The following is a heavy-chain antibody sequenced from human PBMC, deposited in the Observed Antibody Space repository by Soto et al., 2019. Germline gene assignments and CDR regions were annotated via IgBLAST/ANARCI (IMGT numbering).Heavy chain of an antibody. J-gene: IGHJ4*02. Sequence: QVQLQESGPGLVKPSATLSLTCIVSGGSISSYYWSWIRQPPGQGLEWIGDIYDSGSTNYNPSLKSRVTISLDTSKNQFSRKLSSVTAADTAVYYCASFSSSDYVSFYYLGQGTLVTVSS. CDR3: ASFSSSDYVSFYY. CDR2: IYDSGST. D-gene: IGHD6-6*01. CDR1: GGSISSYY. V-gene: IGHV4-59*01.